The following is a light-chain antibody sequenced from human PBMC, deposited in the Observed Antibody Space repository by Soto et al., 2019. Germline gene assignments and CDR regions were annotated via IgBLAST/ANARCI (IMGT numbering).Light chain of an antibody. CDR1: QSISSY. CDR2: AAS. CDR3: QQSYSMIT. V-gene: IGKV1-39*01. Sequence: DIQMTQSPSSLSASVGDRVTITCRARQSISSYLNWYQQKPGKAPKLLIYAASSLQSGVPSRFSGSGSGTDFTLTISSLQPEDFATYYCQQSYSMITFGQGTRLEI. J-gene: IGKJ5*01.